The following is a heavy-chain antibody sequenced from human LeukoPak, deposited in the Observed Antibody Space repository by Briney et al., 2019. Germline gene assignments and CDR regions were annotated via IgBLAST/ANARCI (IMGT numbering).Heavy chain of an antibody. V-gene: IGHV1-18*01. Sequence: ASVKVSCKASGYTFTSYGISWVRQAPGLGLEWMGWISAYNGNTNYAQKLQGRVTMTTDTSTSTAYMELRSLRSDDTAVYYCARVGGSYYADYYYMDVWGKGTTVTVSS. CDR3: ARVGGSYYADYYYMDV. CDR1: GYTFTSYG. CDR2: ISAYNGNT. D-gene: IGHD1-26*01. J-gene: IGHJ6*03.